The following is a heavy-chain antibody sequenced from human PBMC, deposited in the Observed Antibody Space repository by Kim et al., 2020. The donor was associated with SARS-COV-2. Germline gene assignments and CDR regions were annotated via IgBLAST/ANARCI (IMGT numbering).Heavy chain of an antibody. Sequence: GGSLRLSCAASGFTFSSYGMHWVRQAPGKGLEWVAVIWYDGSNKYYADSVKGRFTISRDNSKNTLYLQMNSLRAEDTAVYYCAKGEPRYCSSTSCYRVFDYWGQGTLVTVSS. CDR2: IWYDGSNK. CDR3: AKGEPRYCSSTSCYRVFDY. V-gene: IGHV3-33*06. D-gene: IGHD2-2*01. J-gene: IGHJ4*02. CDR1: GFTFSSYG.